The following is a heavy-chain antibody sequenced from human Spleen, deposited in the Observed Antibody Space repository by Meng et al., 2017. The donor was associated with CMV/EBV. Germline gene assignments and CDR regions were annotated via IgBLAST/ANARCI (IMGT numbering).Heavy chain of an antibody. J-gene: IGHJ4*02. CDR2: ISAYNDDT. CDR1: GYSFTSYG. CDR3: ARAQDGDY. Sequence: ASVKVSCKAFGYSFTSYGISWVRQAPGQGLEWMGWISAYNDDTNYAQNFQGRVIVTTEISTSTAYMELRSLRADDTAMYYCARAQDGDYWGQGTLVTVSS. D-gene: IGHD3-16*01. V-gene: IGHV1-18*04.